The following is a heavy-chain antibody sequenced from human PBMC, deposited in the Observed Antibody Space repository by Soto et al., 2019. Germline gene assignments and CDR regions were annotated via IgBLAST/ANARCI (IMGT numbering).Heavy chain of an antibody. Sequence: QVQLVESGGGVVQPGRSLRLSCVASGFTFSSYGMHWVRQAPGKGLEWVVVIWYDGSNKYYADSVKGRFTISRDNSKNTLYLQMNSLRAEDTAVYYCAREPSSLSKQQLVMGLDYWGQGTLVTVSS. CDR2: IWYDGSNK. V-gene: IGHV3-33*01. CDR1: GFTFSSYG. CDR3: AREPSSLSKQQLVMGLDY. D-gene: IGHD6-13*01. J-gene: IGHJ4*02.